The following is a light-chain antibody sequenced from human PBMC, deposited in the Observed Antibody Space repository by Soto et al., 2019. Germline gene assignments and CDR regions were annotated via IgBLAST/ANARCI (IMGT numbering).Light chain of an antibody. V-gene: IGLV2-14*02. CDR2: DVS. CDR3: SSYTNTSTLV. Sequence: QSALTQPASVSGSPGQSITISCTGTSSDVGAYNLVSWYQQHPGRAPKLFIFDVSDRPSGVSDRFSGSKSGNTASLTISGLQAEDEASYYCSSYTNTSTLVFGGWTKLTVL. CDR1: SSDVGAYNL. J-gene: IGLJ3*02.